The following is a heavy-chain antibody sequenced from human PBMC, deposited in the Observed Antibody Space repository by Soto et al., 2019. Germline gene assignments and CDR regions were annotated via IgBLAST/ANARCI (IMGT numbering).Heavy chain of an antibody. V-gene: IGHV3-7*01. D-gene: IGHD3-3*01. CDR3: AREIERLLGY. Sequence: PGGSLRLSCAASAFTFSSFWMTWVRQAPGKGLEWVANIKQDGSEKYYVDSVKGRFTISRDNAKNSLYLQMNSLRTEDTAVYYCAREIERLLGYWGQGALVTVSS. CDR1: AFTFSSFW. J-gene: IGHJ4*02. CDR2: IKQDGSEK.